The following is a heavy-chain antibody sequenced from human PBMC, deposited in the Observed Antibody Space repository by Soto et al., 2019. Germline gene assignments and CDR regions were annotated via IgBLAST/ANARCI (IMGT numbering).Heavy chain of an antibody. CDR3: ATLSSGGSLYNWFDP. D-gene: IGHD2-15*01. V-gene: IGHV1-3*01. Sequence: GASVKVSCKASGYTFTSYAIHWVRQAPGQRLEWMGWINAGNGNTKYSQKFQGRVTITRDTSASTAYMELSSPRSEDTAVYYCATLSSGGSLYNWFDPWGQGTLVTVSS. J-gene: IGHJ5*02. CDR2: INAGNGNT. CDR1: GYTFTSYA.